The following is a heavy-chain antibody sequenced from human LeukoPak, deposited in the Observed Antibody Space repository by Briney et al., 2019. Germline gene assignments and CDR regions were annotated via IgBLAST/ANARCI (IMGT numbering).Heavy chain of an antibody. CDR2: INQDGSEK. J-gene: IGHJ5*02. D-gene: IGHD2-2*01. CDR1: GFTFSSYW. CDR3: AKDLGYCSSTSCYSWFDP. V-gene: IGHV3-7*03. Sequence: PGGSLRLSCAASGFTFSSYWMSWVRQAPGKGLEWVANINQDGSEKYYVDSVKGRFTISRDNSKNTLYLQMNSLRAEDTAVYYCAKDLGYCSSTSCYSWFDPWGQGTLVTVSS.